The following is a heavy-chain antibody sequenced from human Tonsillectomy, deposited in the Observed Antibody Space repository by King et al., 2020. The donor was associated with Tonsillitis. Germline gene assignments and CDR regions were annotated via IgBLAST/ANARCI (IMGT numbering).Heavy chain of an antibody. V-gene: IGHV4-4*08. J-gene: IGHJ5*02. CDR2: IYSTGST. D-gene: IGHD2-15*01. CDR3: VGGGEAGRGDWFDP. CDR1: GVSMNSHY. Sequence: QLQESGPGLVKPSETLSLTCSVSGVSMNSHYWSWIRQPPGKGLEWIGHIYSTGSTDYNPSLKSRVTISLDMSKDQFSLELSSVTAADTAVYYCVGGGEAGRGDWFDPWSQGTLVTASP.